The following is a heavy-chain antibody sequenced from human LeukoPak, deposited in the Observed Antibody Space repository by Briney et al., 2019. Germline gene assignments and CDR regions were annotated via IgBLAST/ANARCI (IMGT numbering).Heavy chain of an antibody. CDR1: GFTVSSNS. J-gene: IGHJ4*02. V-gene: IGHV3-53*01. D-gene: IGHD3-10*01. CDR2: IYSGGST. CDR3: ARGRITMVRGVIILTEYYFDY. Sequence: PGGSLRLSCAASGFTVSSNSMSWVRQAPGKGLEWVSVIYSGGSTYYADSVKGRFTISRDNSKNTLYLQMNSLRSEDTAVYYCARGRITMVRGVIILTEYYFDYWGQGTLVTVSS.